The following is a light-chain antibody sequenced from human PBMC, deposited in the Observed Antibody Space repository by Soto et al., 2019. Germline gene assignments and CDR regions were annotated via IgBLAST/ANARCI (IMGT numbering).Light chain of an antibody. V-gene: IGKV3-11*01. CDR2: DAS. Sequence: EIVLTQSPATLSLSPGERATLSCRASQSVSSYLAWYQQKPGQAPRLLIYDASNRATGIPARFSGSGSGTDVTLTISILEPEDFAVYYCQQRSDWLLTFGGGTKVEIK. CDR3: QQRSDWLLT. J-gene: IGKJ4*01. CDR1: QSVSSY.